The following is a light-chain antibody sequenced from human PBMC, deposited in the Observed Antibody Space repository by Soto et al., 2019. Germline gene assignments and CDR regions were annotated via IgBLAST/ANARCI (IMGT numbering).Light chain of an antibody. Sequence: QSVLTQPASVSGSPGQSITISCTGTSSDVGGYNYVSWYQHHPGKAPKLMIYEVTNRPSGVSNRFSGSKSGNAASLTISGLQAEDEADYYCSSYTCSSSPYVFGTGTKVTVL. CDR2: EVT. V-gene: IGLV2-14*01. J-gene: IGLJ1*01. CDR3: SSYTCSSSPYV. CDR1: SSDVGGYNY.